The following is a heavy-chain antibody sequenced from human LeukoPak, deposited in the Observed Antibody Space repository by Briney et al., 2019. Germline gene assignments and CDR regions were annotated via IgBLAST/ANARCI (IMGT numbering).Heavy chain of an antibody. J-gene: IGHJ3*02. D-gene: IGHD6-13*01. V-gene: IGHV1-46*01. CDR2: INPTVGDT. CDR1: GYTLTSYY. Sequence: ASVKVSCKASGYTLTSYYMHWVRQAPGQGLEWMGIINPTVGDTIYAQKFQGRVTMTRDMSASTVDMELSSLRSDDTAVYYCARYGFSSSWQGGWHAFDIWGQGTMVTVFS. CDR3: ARYGFSSSWQGGWHAFDI.